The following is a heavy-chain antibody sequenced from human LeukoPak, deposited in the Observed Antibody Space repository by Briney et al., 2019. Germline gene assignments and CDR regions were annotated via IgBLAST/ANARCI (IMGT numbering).Heavy chain of an antibody. CDR1: GGSISSYY. CDR3: ARISSWYEVFDY. D-gene: IGHD6-13*01. V-gene: IGHV4-59*12. Sequence: PSETLSLTCTVSGGSISSYYWSWIRQPPGKGLEWIGYIYYSGSTNYNPSLKSRVTISVDTSKNQFSLKLSSVTAADTAVYYCARISSWYEVFDYWGQGTLVTVSS. J-gene: IGHJ4*02. CDR2: IYYSGST.